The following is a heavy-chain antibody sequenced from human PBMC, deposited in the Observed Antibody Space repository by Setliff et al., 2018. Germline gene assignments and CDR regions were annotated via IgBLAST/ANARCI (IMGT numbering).Heavy chain of an antibody. CDR3: ARVRVVQGYYEFDY. Sequence: SVKVSCKASGGTFRTDGFNWVRQAPGQGLEWMGRIIPVFRSAKYAQKFQDRVTITADESTSTAYMELSSLRSEDTAMYYCARVRVVQGYYEFDYWGQGTLVTVSS. V-gene: IGHV1-69*13. J-gene: IGHJ4*02. CDR2: IIPVFRSA. D-gene: IGHD3-16*01. CDR1: GGTFRTDG.